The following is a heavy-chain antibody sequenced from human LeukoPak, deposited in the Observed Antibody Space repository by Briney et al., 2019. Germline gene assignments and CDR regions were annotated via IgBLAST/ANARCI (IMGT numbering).Heavy chain of an antibody. CDR1: GDSISNHIYY. Sequence: PSETLSLTCAVSGDSISNHIYYWDWIRQTPGKGLEWIGAVYYTGNAYYNPSLKSRVTISVDTSDNRFSLHLSSVNAADTAIYYCARLRALSGHRDAFDIWGQGTLVTVSS. D-gene: IGHD5/OR15-5a*01. CDR2: VYYTGNA. V-gene: IGHV4-39*01. CDR3: ARLRALSGHRDAFDI. J-gene: IGHJ3*02.